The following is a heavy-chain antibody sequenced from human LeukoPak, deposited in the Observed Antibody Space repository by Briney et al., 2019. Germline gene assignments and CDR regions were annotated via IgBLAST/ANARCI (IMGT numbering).Heavy chain of an antibody. J-gene: IGHJ4*02. CDR2: IYPGDSDT. D-gene: IGHD3-3*01. V-gene: IGHV5-51*01. Sequence: GESLKISCKGSGYSFTSYWIGWVRQMPGKGLEWMVIIYPGDSDTRYSPSFQGQVTISADKSISTAYLQWSSLKASDTAMYYCARRGMYYDFWSGYEDYWGQGTLVTVSS. CDR1: GYSFTSYW. CDR3: ARRGMYYDFWSGYEDY.